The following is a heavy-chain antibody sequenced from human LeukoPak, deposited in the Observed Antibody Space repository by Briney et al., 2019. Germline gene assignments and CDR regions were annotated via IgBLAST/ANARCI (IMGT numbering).Heavy chain of an antibody. V-gene: IGHV1-8*03. CDR1: GYTFTNDA. CDR2: MNPNSGDT. CDR3: ARDGIAARIFDV. Sequence: ASVKVSCKASGYTFTNDAINWVRQAPGRGLEWMGWMNPNSGDTGYGQKFQGRVTFTRDTSISAAFMELRDLRSEDTAVYYCARDGIAARIFDVWGQGTMVTVSS. D-gene: IGHD6-6*01. J-gene: IGHJ3*01.